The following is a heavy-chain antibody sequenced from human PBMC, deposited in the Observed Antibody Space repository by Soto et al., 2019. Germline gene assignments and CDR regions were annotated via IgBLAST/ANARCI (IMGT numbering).Heavy chain of an antibody. CDR2: MTPNSGGT. V-gene: IGHV1-2*02. CDR1: GSSFIGYY. CDR3: ARASMIVERFDF. Sequence: ASVKVSCKASGSSFIGYYIHWVRQAPGQGLEWMGWMTPNSGGTDYAQKFQGRVTMTRDTSISTAYMELNSLSSDDTAVYYCARASMIVERFDFWGQGTQVTV. D-gene: IGHD3-22*01. J-gene: IGHJ4*02.